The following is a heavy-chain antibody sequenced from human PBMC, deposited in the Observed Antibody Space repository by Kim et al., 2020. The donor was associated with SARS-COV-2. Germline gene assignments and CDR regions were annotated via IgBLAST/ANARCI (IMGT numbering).Heavy chain of an antibody. CDR3: ARTPITMIVVVDAFDI. V-gene: IGHV4-31*03. CDR1: GGSISSGGYY. D-gene: IGHD3-22*01. CDR2: IYYSGST. Sequence: SETLSLTCTVSGGSISSGGYYWSWIRQHPGKGLEWIGYIYYSGSTYYNPSLKSRVTISVYTSKNQFSLTLSSVTAADPAVYYCARTPITMIVVVDAFDICGKGTMVTVSS. J-gene: IGHJ3*02.